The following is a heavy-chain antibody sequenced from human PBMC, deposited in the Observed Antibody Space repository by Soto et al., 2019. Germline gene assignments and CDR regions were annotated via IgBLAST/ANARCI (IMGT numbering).Heavy chain of an antibody. V-gene: IGHV3-33*01. CDR1: GFTFSSYA. D-gene: IGHD2-2*01. CDR3: ARGGTYQLLPFDY. Sequence: QVQMVESGGGVVQPGRSLRLSCAASGFTFSSYAMHWVRQAPGKGLEWVAVIWYDGSNKYYADSVKGRFTISRDNSKNTLYLQMNSLRAEDTAVYYCARGGTYQLLPFDYWGRGTLVTVSS. CDR2: IWYDGSNK. J-gene: IGHJ4*02.